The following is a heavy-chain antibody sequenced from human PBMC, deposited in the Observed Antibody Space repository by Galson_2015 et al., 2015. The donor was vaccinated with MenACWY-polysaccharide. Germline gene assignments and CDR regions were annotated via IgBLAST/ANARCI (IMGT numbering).Heavy chain of an antibody. CDR3: ARASRTQQLAGLDY. V-gene: IGHV7-4-1*02. CDR1: GYTFSTYT. Sequence: SVKVSCKASGYTFSTYTMNWVRQAPGQGLEWMGWISTNTGNPTYAQGFTGHFVFSLDTSVNTAFLQISSLKAEDTAVYYCARASRTQQLAGLDYWGQGTLVTASS. J-gene: IGHJ4*02. D-gene: IGHD1-1*01. CDR2: ISTNTGNP.